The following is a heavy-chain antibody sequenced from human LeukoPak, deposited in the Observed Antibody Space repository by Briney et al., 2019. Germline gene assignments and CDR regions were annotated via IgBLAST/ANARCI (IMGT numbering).Heavy chain of an antibody. J-gene: IGHJ6*02. V-gene: IGHV1-69*13. CDR1: GGTFSSYA. D-gene: IGHD2-2*01. Sequence: ASVKVSCKASGGTFSSYAISWVRQAPGQGLEWMGGIIPIFGTANYAQKFQGRVTITADESTSTAYMELSSLRSEDTAVYYCARYCSSTSCYQADYYYYGMGVWGQRTTVTVSS. CDR3: ARYCSSTSCYQADYYYYGMGV. CDR2: IIPIFGTA.